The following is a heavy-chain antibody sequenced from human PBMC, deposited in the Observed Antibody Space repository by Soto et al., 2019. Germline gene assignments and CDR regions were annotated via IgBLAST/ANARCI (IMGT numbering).Heavy chain of an antibody. CDR2: IIPIFGTA. J-gene: IGHJ4*02. CDR1: GCTFSSYA. Sequence: EASVKVSCKASGCTFSSYAISWVRQAPGQGLEWMGGIIPIFGTANYAQKFQGRVTITADESTSTAYMELSSLRSEDTAVYYCARGIVGYSSSWYPYYFDYWGQGTLVTVSS. V-gene: IGHV1-69*13. D-gene: IGHD6-13*01. CDR3: ARGIVGYSSSWYPYYFDY.